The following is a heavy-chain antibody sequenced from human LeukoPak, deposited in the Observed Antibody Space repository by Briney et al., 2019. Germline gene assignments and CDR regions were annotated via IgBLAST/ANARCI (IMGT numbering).Heavy chain of an antibody. CDR2: ITGSGGKT. V-gene: IGHV3-23*01. CDR1: GFTFGRSA. D-gene: IGHD3-3*01. Sequence: GGSLTLSCPASGFTFGRSAMSWIRPAPGKGLEWVSAITGSGGKTFYADSVNGRFIISRDNSESTMYLQMNSLKVEDTAVYYCAIELRFLEYLIENGYDPWGQGTLVTVSA. J-gene: IGHJ5*02. CDR3: AIELRFLEYLIENGYDP.